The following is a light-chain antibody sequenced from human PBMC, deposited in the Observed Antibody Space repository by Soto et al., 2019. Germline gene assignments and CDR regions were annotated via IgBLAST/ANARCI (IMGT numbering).Light chain of an antibody. J-gene: IGKJ2*01. CDR3: QQRSNWPGT. CDR2: GAS. Sequence: EIVLTQSPATLSLSPGERATLSCRASQSVSSYLVWYQQTPGQPPRLLMYGASSRATGLPARFSGSGSRTDFTLTISRLAPEDFAVYCCQQRSNWPGTFGQGTKLEMK. V-gene: IGKV3-11*01. CDR1: QSVSSY.